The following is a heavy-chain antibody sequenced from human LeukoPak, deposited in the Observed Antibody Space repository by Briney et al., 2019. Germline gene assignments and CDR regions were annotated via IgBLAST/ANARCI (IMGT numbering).Heavy chain of an antibody. D-gene: IGHD3-16*01. CDR3: ARVGDGTFDI. CDR2: IYHSGNT. CDR1: GGSISSYY. Sequence: PSETLSLTCTVSGGSISSYYWSWIRQPPGRGLEWIGYIYHSGNTNYNPSLKSRITMSIDTSKNHFSLRLSSVTAADTAVYYCARVGDGTFDIWGRGTMVIVSS. V-gene: IGHV4-59*01. J-gene: IGHJ3*02.